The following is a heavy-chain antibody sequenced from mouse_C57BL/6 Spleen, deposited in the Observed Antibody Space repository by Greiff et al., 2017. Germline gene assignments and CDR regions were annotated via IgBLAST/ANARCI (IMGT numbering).Heavy chain of an antibody. CDR2: IYPGSGNT. CDR3: ARHYGYDWYFDV. Sequence: MQLQQSGPELVKPGASVKISCKASGYSFTSYYIHWVKQRPGQGLEWIGWIYPGSGNTKYNEKFKGKATLTADTSSSTAYMQLSSLTSEDSAVYYCARHYGYDWYFDVWGTGTTVTVSS. J-gene: IGHJ1*03. V-gene: IGHV1-66*01. CDR1: GYSFTSYY. D-gene: IGHD2-2*01.